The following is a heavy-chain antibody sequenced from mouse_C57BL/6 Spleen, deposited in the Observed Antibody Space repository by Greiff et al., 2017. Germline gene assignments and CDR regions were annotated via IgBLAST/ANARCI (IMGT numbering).Heavy chain of an antibody. Sequence: DVQLVESGGGLVKPGGSLKLSCAASGFTFSDYGMHWVRQAPEKGLEWVAYISSGSSTIYYADTVKGRFTISRDNAKNTLFLQMTSLRSEDTAMYYCARPFYYGNSGYFDYWGQGTTLTVSS. CDR3: ARPFYYGNSGYFDY. CDR1: GFTFSDYG. CDR2: ISSGSSTI. V-gene: IGHV5-17*01. D-gene: IGHD2-1*01. J-gene: IGHJ2*01.